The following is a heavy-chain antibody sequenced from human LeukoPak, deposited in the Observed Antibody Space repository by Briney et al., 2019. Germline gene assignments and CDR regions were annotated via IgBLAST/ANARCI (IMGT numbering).Heavy chain of an antibody. CDR1: GGSFSGYY. CDR3: ARGRRYYDSSGYDY. Sequence: SETLSLTCAVYGGSFSGYYWSWIRQPPGKGLEWMGESNHSGSTNYNPSLKSRVTISVDTSKNQFSLKLSSVTAADTAVYYCARGRRYYDSSGYDYWGQGTLVTVSS. J-gene: IGHJ4*02. V-gene: IGHV4-34*01. CDR2: SNHSGST. D-gene: IGHD3-22*01.